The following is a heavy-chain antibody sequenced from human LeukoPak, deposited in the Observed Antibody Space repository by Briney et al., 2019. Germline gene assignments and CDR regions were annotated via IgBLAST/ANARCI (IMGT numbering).Heavy chain of an antibody. CDR1: GYTFTSYH. CDR2: MNPYSGDR. J-gene: IGHJ4*02. V-gene: IGHV1-8*03. D-gene: IGHD4-17*01. CDR3: ARTTSLTASGYDY. Sequence: ASVKVSCKTSGYTFTSYHINWVRQATGQGLERMGWMNPYSGDRGYAQKFQGRVSITSDTSIGTAYMELSSLRSDDTAVYFCARTTSLTASGYDYWGQGTLVTVSS.